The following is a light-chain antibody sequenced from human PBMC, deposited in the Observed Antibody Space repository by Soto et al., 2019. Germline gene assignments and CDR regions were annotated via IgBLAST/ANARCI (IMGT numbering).Light chain of an antibody. V-gene: IGLV2-14*01. CDR1: TSDIGNNEY. J-gene: IGLJ3*02. CDR2: EVV. CDR3: SSYTPTTWV. Sequence: QSALTQPASVSGSHGQSITISCTGTTSDIGNNEYVSWYQQHPGKAPQLIIYEVVNRPSGVSNRFSVSKSGNTASLTISGLQAEDEADYYCSSYTPTTWVFGGGTKLTVL.